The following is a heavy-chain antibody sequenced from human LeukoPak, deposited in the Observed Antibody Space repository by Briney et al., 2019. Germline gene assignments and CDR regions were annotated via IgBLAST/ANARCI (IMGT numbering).Heavy chain of an antibody. CDR1: GGTFSSYA. CDR2: IIPIFGTA. D-gene: IGHD3-3*01. J-gene: IGHJ4*02. CDR3: ARGGPYDFWSGYQTHYFDY. V-gene: IGHV1-69*13. Sequence: SVKVSCKASGGTFSSYAISWVRQAPGQGLEWMGGIIPIFGTANYAQKFQGRVTITADESTSTAYMELSSLRSEDTAVYYCARGGPYDFWSGYQTHYFDYWGQGTLVSVSS.